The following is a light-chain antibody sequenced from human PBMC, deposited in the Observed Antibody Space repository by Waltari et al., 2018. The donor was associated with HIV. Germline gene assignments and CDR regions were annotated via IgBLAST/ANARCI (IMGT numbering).Light chain of an antibody. J-gene: IGLJ3*02. V-gene: IGLV1-51*01. CDR1: SSDIGSSS. Sequence: QSVFTQPPSVSAAPGQKVTISCSGSSSDIGSSSVSWYQQFPGTAPRRRIFDTNKRHSGIPDRVAAAKSGTSATLDITGLQTGDEADYYCATWDNSLSIGVFGGGTKLTVL. CDR3: ATWDNSLSIGV. CDR2: DTN.